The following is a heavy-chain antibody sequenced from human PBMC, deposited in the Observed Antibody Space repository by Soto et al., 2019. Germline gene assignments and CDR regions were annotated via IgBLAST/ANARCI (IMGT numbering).Heavy chain of an antibody. J-gene: IGHJ6*03. Sequence: EVQLAESGGGLAQPGGSLRLSCAASGFTLSGYAMEWVRQAPGKGLEYVSGISSNGGGTYYANSVQGRFTISRDKSKNTVYLQMGSLRPEDMAVYYCARRARPDFYYMDVWGKGTTVTVSS. CDR2: ISSNGGGT. V-gene: IGHV3-64*01. CDR3: ARRARPDFYYMDV. D-gene: IGHD6-6*01. CDR1: GFTLSGYA.